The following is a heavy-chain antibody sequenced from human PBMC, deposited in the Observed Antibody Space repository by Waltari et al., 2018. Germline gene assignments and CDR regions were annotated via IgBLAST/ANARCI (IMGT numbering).Heavy chain of an antibody. CDR3: ATVMVRGLFDY. Sequence: QVQLVQSGAEVKKPGASVKVSCKASGYTFTGYYMHWVRQAPGQGLEWMGWINPNSGGTIYAQKFQGRVTMTEDTSTDTAYMELSSLRSEDTAVYYCATVMVRGLFDYWGQGTLVTVSS. V-gene: IGHV1-2*02. D-gene: IGHD3-10*01. J-gene: IGHJ4*02. CDR1: GYTFTGYY. CDR2: INPNSGGT.